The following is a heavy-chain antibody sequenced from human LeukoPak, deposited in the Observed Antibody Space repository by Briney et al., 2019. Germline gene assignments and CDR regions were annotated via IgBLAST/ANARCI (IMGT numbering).Heavy chain of an antibody. D-gene: IGHD2-2*01. V-gene: IGHV4-4*07. CDR2: IYTSGST. CDR1: GGSISSYY. CDR3: ARDADCSSTSCYLYWFDP. J-gene: IGHJ5*02. Sequence: SETLSLTCTVSGGSISSYYWSWIRQPAGKGLEWIGRIYTSGSTNCNPSLKSRVTMSVDTSKNQFSLKLSSVTAADTAVYYCARDADCSSTSCYLYWFDPWGQGTLVTVSS.